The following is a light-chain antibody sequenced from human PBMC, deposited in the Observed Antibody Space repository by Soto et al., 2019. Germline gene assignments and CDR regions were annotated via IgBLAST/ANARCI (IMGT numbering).Light chain of an antibody. CDR2: DAS. CDR3: QQFSSYPLT. CDR1: LGVSSA. J-gene: IGKJ4*01. Sequence: IQLTQSPSSLSASVGDRVTITCRASLGVSSAFAWYQHKPGRPPKPLIYDASSLESGVPSRFSGSGSGTDFTLTISSLQPEDFATYYCQQFSSYPLTFGGGTKAEIK. V-gene: IGKV1-13*02.